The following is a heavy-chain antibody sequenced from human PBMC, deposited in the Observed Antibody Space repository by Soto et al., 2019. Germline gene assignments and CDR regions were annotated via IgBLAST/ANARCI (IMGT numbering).Heavy chain of an antibody. CDR2: IIPIFGTA. D-gene: IGHD6-19*01. V-gene: IGHV1-69*12. Sequence: QVQLVQSGAEVKKPGSSVKVSCKASGGTFSSYAISWVRQAPGQGLEWMGGIIPIFGTANYAQKFQGRVTITADESTSTAYMELSSLRSEDTAVYYCAGRGAVADNYYYYYGMDVWGQGTTVTVSS. CDR3: AGRGAVADNYYYYYGMDV. CDR1: GGTFSSYA. J-gene: IGHJ6*02.